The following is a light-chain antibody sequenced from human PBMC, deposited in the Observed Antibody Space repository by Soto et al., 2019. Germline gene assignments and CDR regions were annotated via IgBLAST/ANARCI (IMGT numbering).Light chain of an antibody. CDR1: QSVSSS. CDR2: GAS. J-gene: IGKJ4*01. V-gene: IGKV3-15*01. Sequence: EIVLTQSPGTLSLSPGASATLSCRASQSVSSSSLAWYQQKPGQAPRLLIYGASARATGVPARFSGRGSGTEFTLTISSLQSEDFAVYYCQQYNSWPLTVGGGTKVDIK. CDR3: QQYNSWPLT.